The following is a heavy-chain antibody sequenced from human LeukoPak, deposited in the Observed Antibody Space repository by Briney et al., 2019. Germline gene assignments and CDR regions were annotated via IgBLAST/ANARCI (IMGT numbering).Heavy chain of an antibody. Sequence: GGSLRLSCAASGFTFSSYDMSWVRQAPGKGPEWVSTISGSGGSTYYADSVKGRFTISRDNSKNTLYLQMNSLRAEDTAVYYCAKDDERLIDDYGDYGFDYWGQGTLVTVSS. V-gene: IGHV3-23*01. J-gene: IGHJ4*02. CDR2: ISGSGGST. CDR3: AKDDERLIDDYGDYGFDY. CDR1: GFTFSSYD. D-gene: IGHD4-17*01.